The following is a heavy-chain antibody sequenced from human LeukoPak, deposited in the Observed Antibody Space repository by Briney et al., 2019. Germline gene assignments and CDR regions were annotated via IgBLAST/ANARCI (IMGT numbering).Heavy chain of an antibody. D-gene: IGHD3-22*01. CDR2: IYPGDSDT. J-gene: IGHJ4*02. CDR1: GYSFTSYW. CDR3: ARLPGAYYYDSSGYYSAFDY. Sequence: ESLKISCKGSGYSFTSYWIGWVRQMPGKGLEWMGIIYPGDSDTRYSPSFQGQVTISADKSISTAYLQWSSLKASDTAMYYCARLPGAYYYDSSGYYSAFDYWGQGTLVTVSS. V-gene: IGHV5-51*01.